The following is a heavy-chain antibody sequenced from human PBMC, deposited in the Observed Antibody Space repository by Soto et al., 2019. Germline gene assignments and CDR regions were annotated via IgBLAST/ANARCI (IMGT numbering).Heavy chain of an antibody. Sequence: ESGGGWVQPGGSLRLSCTASGFPLSRRAMNWVRQFPGRGRAWVSYISSSSSNIDYADSVKGRFTVSRDNAKNSLYLQMNTLTGEETAVYYCAREPSLGSEWYYYLESWGKGTLVTVSS. CDR2: ISSSSSNI. J-gene: IGHJ4*02. CDR1: GFPLSRRA. V-gene: IGHV3-48*01. D-gene: IGHD3-16*01. CDR3: AREPSLGSEWYYYLES.